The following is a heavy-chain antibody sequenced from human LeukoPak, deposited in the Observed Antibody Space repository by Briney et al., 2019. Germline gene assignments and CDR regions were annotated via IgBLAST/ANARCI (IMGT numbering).Heavy chain of an antibody. V-gene: IGHV3-48*01. CDR3: AKDLAELDYGESYYYMDV. CDR1: GFTLSGYG. Sequence: GGSLRLSCAASGFTLSGYGMNWVRQAPGKGLEWVSYISSSTRIIYYADSVKGRFTISRDNSKNTLYLQMNSLRAEDTAVYYCAKDLAELDYGESYYYMDVWGKGTTVTVSS. D-gene: IGHD4-17*01. J-gene: IGHJ6*03. CDR2: ISSSTRII.